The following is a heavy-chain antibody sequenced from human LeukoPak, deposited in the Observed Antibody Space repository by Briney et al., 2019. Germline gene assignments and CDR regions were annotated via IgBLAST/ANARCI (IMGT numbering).Heavy chain of an antibody. Sequence: SETLSLTCTVPGGSISSYNWCWIWHRPRKGLEWIGYIYYSGSTNYNPSLQSRVTISVDTSKNQFALKLSSVTAADTAVDHCARVPTVTFFAYWGQGTLVTVSS. D-gene: IGHD4-11*01. CDR1: GGSISSYN. CDR2: IYYSGST. J-gene: IGHJ4*02. V-gene: IGHV4-59*12. CDR3: ARVPTVTFFAY.